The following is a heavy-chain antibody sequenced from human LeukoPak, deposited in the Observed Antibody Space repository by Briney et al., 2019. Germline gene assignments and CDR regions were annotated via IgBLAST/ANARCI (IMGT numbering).Heavy chain of an antibody. CDR3: AKVSRGYCRGGTCYYYYGMDV. Sequence: PGGSLRLSCTASGFSFTTYRMHWVRQAPGKGLEWVSSVFGSGGSTYYADSVKGRFTISRDNSKNTLYLQMNSLRAEDTAVYYCAKVSRGYCRGGTCYYYYGMDVWGQGTTVTVSS. J-gene: IGHJ6*02. V-gene: IGHV3-23*01. D-gene: IGHD2-15*01. CDR1: GFSFTTYR. CDR2: VFGSGGST.